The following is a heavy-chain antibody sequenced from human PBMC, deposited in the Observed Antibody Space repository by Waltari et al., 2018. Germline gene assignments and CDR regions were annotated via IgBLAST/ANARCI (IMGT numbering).Heavy chain of an antibody. CDR1: GFTVRSNY. CDR3: ARGAFRAYQPLLYFDY. Sequence: ELQLVATGGGLVRPGGSLRLSCAATGFTVRSNYINWVRQAPGKGPEWLSVIYSGGSTDYADSVKGRFTISRDNSKNTLYLQMDSLTAEDTAIYYCARGAFRAYQPLLYFDYWGLGTPVTVSS. J-gene: IGHJ4*02. CDR2: IYSGGST. D-gene: IGHD2-15*01. V-gene: IGHV3-53*02.